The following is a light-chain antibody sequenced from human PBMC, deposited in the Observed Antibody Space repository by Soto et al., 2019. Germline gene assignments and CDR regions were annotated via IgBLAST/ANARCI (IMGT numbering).Light chain of an antibody. J-gene: IGKJ1*01. V-gene: IGKV3-15*01. CDR1: QSISNN. CDR3: QQYNSYPWT. Sequence: EIVITQSPATLSVSPGERATLSCRASQSISNNLAWYQHKPGQAPRLLIYGASTRATGIPARFSGSGSGTEFTLTISSLQPDDFATYYCQQYNSYPWTFGQGTKVDIK. CDR2: GAS.